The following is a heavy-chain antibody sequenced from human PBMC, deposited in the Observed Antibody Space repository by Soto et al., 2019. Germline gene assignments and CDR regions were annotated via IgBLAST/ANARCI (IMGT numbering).Heavy chain of an antibody. Sequence: ASVKVSCKASGYTFTTYDINWVRQAPGQGLEWLGWMDPNSGSTGYAQNFQGRVTMTRDTAIRTAYMEVSRLRSDDTAVYYCARGRASGSYYLLDYWGPGTLVTVSS. CDR3: ARGRASGSYYLLDY. D-gene: IGHD3-10*01. CDR2: MDPNSGST. CDR1: GYTFTTYD. V-gene: IGHV1-8*01. J-gene: IGHJ4*02.